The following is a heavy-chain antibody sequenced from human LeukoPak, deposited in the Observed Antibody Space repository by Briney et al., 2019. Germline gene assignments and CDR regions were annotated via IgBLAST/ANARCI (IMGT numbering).Heavy chain of an antibody. J-gene: IGHJ3*02. CDR1: GGSFSGYY. CDR3: AKDDIVVVVAATPDAFDI. Sequence: SETLSLTCAVYGGSFSGYYWSWIRQPPGKGLEWIGEINHSGSTNSNPSLKSRVTVSVDTSKNLFSLKLSSVTAADTAVYYCAKDDIVVVVAATPDAFDIWGQGTMVTVSS. D-gene: IGHD2-15*01. V-gene: IGHV4-34*01. CDR2: INHSGST.